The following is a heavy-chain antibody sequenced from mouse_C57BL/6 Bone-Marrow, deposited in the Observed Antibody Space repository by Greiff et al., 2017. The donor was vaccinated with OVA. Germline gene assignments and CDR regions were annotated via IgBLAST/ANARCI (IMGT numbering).Heavy chain of an antibody. J-gene: IGHJ2*01. Sequence: VHLVESGAELVRPGTSVKMSCKASGYTFTNYWIGWAKQRPGHGLEWIGDIYPGGGYTNYNEKFKGKATLTADKSSSTAYMQFSSLTSEDSAIYYCARLLDYFDYWGQGTTLTVSS. CDR3: ARLLDYFDY. D-gene: IGHD1-1*01. V-gene: IGHV1-63*01. CDR2: IYPGGGYT. CDR1: GYTFTNYW.